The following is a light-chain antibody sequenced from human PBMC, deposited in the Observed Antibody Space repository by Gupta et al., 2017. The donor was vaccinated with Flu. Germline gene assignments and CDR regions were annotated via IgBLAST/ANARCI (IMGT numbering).Light chain of an antibody. V-gene: IGKV1-9*01. CDR1: QDISPS. Sequence: DIQLTQSPSFLSASVGDRVAMTCRASQDISPSLAWYQQKAGEGPKLLIYAVSTLHTGVPSRFSGSGSGTEFTLTISSLQPEDFGIYYCQLFDQYAVTFGGGTKVEIK. CDR2: AVS. CDR3: QLFDQYAVT. J-gene: IGKJ4*01.